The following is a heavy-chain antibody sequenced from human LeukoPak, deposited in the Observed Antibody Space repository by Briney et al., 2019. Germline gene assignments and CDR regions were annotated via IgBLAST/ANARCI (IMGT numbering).Heavy chain of an antibody. CDR1: GDSVSSFH. D-gene: IGHD3-9*01. CDR3: SEGYFEPFDH. Sequence: SETLSLTCAVSGDSVSSFHWNWIRQLPGKGLEWIGCLSYTGKTDYNPSLASRVTISLDTSKNQGFTLKLRSVTAADTAVYYCSEGYFEPFDHWGQGILVTVSS. J-gene: IGHJ4*02. V-gene: IGHV4-59*02. CDR2: LSYTGKT.